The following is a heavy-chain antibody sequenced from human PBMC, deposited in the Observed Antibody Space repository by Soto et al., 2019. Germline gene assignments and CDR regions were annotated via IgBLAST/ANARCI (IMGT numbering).Heavy chain of an antibody. CDR3: ATARGDYYYYGMGV. V-gene: IGHV3-23*01. Sequence: PGGSLRLSCVGSGFTVSRNAISWVRQPPGKGLEWVSGISGSGDSTYYADSVKGRFTISRDNSRNTVDLQMNSLGAEDTAVYYCATARGDYYYYGMGVWGQGTTVTVSS. J-gene: IGHJ6*02. CDR2: ISGSGDST. CDR1: GFTVSRNA.